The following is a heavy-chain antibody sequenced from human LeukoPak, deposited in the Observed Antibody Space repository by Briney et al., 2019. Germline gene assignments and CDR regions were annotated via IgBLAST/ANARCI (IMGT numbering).Heavy chain of an antibody. V-gene: IGHV1-69*04. Sequence: ASVKVSCKASGGTFSSYAISWLRQAPGQGLEWMGRIILILGIANYAQKFQGRVTITADKSTSTAYMELSSLRSEDTAVYYCAFRGTSYYYGMDVWGQGTTVTVSS. J-gene: IGHJ6*02. CDR3: AFRGTSYYYGMDV. CDR1: GGTFSSYA. D-gene: IGHD1-1*01. CDR2: IILILGIA.